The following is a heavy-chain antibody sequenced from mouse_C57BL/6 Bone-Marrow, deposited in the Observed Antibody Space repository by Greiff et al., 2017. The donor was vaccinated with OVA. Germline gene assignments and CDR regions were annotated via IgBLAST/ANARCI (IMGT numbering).Heavy chain of an antibody. CDR2: IDPENGDT. V-gene: IGHV14-4*01. J-gene: IGHJ2*01. Sequence: EVQLQQSGAELVRPGASVKLSCTASGFNIKDDYMHWVKQRPEQGLEWIGWIDPENGDTEYASKFQGKATITADTSSNTAYLQLSSLTSEDTAVYYCTTYILDYWGQGTTLTVSS. D-gene: IGHD1-3*01. CDR3: TTYILDY. CDR1: GFNIKDDY.